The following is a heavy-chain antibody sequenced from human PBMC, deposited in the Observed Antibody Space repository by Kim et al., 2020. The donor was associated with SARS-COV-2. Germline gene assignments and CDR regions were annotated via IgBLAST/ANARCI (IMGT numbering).Heavy chain of an antibody. CDR2: IKEDGSEK. D-gene: IGHD3-22*01. CDR1: GFTFSRYW. V-gene: IGHV3-7*01. CDR3: ARVSAGYYYYY. Sequence: GGSLRLSCAASGFTFSRYWMTWVRQAPGKGLEWVANIKEDGSEKYYVDSVKGRFTISRDNAKNSLYLQMNSLRVEDTAVYYCARVSAGYYYYYWGQGTLVTVSS. J-gene: IGHJ4*02.